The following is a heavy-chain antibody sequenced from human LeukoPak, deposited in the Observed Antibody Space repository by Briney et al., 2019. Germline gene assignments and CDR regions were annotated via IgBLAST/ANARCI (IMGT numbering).Heavy chain of an antibody. CDR3: ARGTDFWSGYPKPAYFDY. CDR2: ISAYNGNT. CDR1: GYTFTSYG. V-gene: IGHV1-18*01. Sequence: ASVKVSCKASGYTFTSYGISWVRQAPGQGLEWMGWISAYNGNTNYAQKLQGRVTMTTNTSTSTAYMELRSLRSDDTAVYYCARGTDFWSGYPKPAYFDYWGQGTLVTVSS. D-gene: IGHD3-3*01. J-gene: IGHJ4*02.